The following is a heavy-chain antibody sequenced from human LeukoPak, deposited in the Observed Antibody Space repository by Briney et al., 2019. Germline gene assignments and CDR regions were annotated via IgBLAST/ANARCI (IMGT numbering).Heavy chain of an antibody. Sequence: GGSLRLSCAASGFTFSGYWMSWVRQAPGKGLEWVANIKQDGSEKYYVDSVKGRFTISRDNDKNLLFLQMTSLRAEDTAVYYCARVGGRYSPLGYWGQGTLVTVSS. CDR1: GFTFSGYW. CDR2: IKQDGSEK. D-gene: IGHD3-16*02. J-gene: IGHJ4*02. V-gene: IGHV3-7*01. CDR3: ARVGGRYSPLGY.